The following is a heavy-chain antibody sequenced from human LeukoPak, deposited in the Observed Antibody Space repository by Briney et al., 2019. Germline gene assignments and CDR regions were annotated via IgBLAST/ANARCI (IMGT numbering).Heavy chain of an antibody. Sequence: PGGSLRLSCAASGFAFSSYWMSWVRQAPGKGLEWVANIKQGGSEQYYVGSVKGRFTISRDNAKNSLYLQMNSLRAEDTAVYYCARDLTVTPLMPLDYWGQGTLVTVSS. CDR1: GFAFSSYW. V-gene: IGHV3-7*01. J-gene: IGHJ4*02. CDR2: IKQGGSEQ. D-gene: IGHD4-17*01. CDR3: ARDLTVTPLMPLDY.